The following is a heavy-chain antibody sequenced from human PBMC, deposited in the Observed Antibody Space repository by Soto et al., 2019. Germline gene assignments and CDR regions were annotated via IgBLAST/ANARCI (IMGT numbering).Heavy chain of an antibody. CDR2: IGGSGGNI. D-gene: IGHD5-12*01. CDR3: ARLYSGYVDY. J-gene: IGHJ4*02. Sequence: GGSLRLSCAASGFTFSTYGMTWVRPAPGKGLEWVSAIGGSGGNIYYADSVKGRFTISRDNSKNTLYLQMNSLRVEDTAIYYCARLYSGYVDYWGQGTPVTVSS. CDR1: GFTFSTYG. V-gene: IGHV3-23*01.